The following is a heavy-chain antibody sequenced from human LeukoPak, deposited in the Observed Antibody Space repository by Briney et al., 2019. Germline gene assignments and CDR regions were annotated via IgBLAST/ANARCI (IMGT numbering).Heavy chain of an antibody. J-gene: IGHJ5*02. CDR1: GDSISPYY. D-gene: IGHD6-19*01. V-gene: IGHV4-59*01. CDR3: ARGAGLAVAGWYDP. Sequence: PSETLSLNCIVSGDSISPYYWSWIRQPPGKGLEWIGYVYHSGTTNYNPSLKSRVTISVDTSKNQFSLKLTSVTAADTAVYYCARGAGLAVAGWYDPWGQGTLVTVSS. CDR2: VYHSGTT.